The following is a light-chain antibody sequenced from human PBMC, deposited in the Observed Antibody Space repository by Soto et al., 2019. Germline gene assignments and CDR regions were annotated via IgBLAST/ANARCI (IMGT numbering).Light chain of an antibody. J-gene: IGKJ2*01. CDR1: QGISSY. V-gene: IGKV1-8*01. Sequence: AIRMTQSPSSLSASTGDRVTITCRASQGISSYLAWYQQKPGKAPKLLIYAASTLQSGVPSRFSGSGSGTDFTRTISCLQSEDCATYYCQQYYSYPPYTFGQGTKLEIK. CDR3: QQYYSYPPYT. CDR2: AAS.